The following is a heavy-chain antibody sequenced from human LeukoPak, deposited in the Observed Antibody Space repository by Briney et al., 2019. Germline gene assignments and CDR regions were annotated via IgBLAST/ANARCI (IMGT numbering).Heavy chain of an antibody. D-gene: IGHD1-26*01. CDR3: ARRPRYSGSYFDY. J-gene: IGHJ4*02. V-gene: IGHV3-33*01. CDR1: GFTFSSYG. CDR2: IWYDGSNK. Sequence: GGSLRLSCAASGFTFSSYGMHWVRQAPGKGLEWVAVIWYDGSNKYYADSVKGRFTISRDNSKNTLYLQMNSLRAEDTAVYYCARRPRYSGSYFDYWGQGTLVTVSS.